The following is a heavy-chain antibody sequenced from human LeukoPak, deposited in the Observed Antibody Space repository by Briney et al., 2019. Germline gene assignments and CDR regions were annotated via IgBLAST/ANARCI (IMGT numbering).Heavy chain of an antibody. J-gene: IGHJ4*02. CDR2: ISSSSSTI. CDR1: GFTFSSYS. V-gene: IGHV3-48*01. CDR3: AKTDRFGELFGY. D-gene: IGHD3-10*01. Sequence: GGSLRLSCAASGFTFSSYSMNWVRQAPGKGLEWVSYISSSSSTIYYADSVKGRFTISRDNSKNTLYLQMNSLRAEDTAVYYCAKTDRFGELFGYWGQGTLVTVSS.